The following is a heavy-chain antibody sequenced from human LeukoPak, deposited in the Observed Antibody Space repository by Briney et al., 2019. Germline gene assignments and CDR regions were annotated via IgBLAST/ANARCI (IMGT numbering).Heavy chain of an antibody. V-gene: IGHV3-49*04. Sequence: QPGRSLRLSCTASGFTFGDYAMSWVRQAPGKGLEWVGFIRSKAYGGTTEYAASVKGRFTISRDDSKSSAYLQMNSLKTEDTAVYYCTSDDAFDIWGQGTMVTVSS. J-gene: IGHJ3*02. CDR3: TSDDAFDI. CDR1: GFTFGDYA. CDR2: IRSKAYGGTT.